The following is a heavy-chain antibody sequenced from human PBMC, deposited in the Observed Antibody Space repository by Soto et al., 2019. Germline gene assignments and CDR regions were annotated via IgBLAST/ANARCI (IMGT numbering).Heavy chain of an antibody. CDR1: GYSINSDYY. V-gene: IGHV4-38-2*01. CDR2: VDHSGRT. D-gene: IGHD3-10*01. J-gene: IGHJ4*02. CDR3: AKKGYYPSGKINLFDS. Sequence: SETLSLTCAVSGYSINSDYYWGWIRQPPGKGLEWIGSVDHSGRTYYSPSLRSRLTIFIDTSKNQFSLRLTSVTAADTAMYFCAKKGYYPSGKINLFDSWGPGTLFPVSS.